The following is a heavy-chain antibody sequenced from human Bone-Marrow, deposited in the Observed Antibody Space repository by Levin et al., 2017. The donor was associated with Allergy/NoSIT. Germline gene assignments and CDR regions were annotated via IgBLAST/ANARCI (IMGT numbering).Heavy chain of an antibody. V-gene: IGHV3-23*01. Sequence: GGSLRLSCAASGFTFSSYAMSWVRQAPGKGLEWVSAISGSGGSTYYADSVKGRFTISRDNSKNTLYLQMNSLRAEDTAVYYCAKVLMVYASYYYDSSGYYLNRPYFDYWGQGTLVTVSS. CDR1: GFTFSSYA. J-gene: IGHJ4*02. CDR3: AKVLMVYASYYYDSSGYYLNRPYFDY. CDR2: ISGSGGST. D-gene: IGHD3-22*01.